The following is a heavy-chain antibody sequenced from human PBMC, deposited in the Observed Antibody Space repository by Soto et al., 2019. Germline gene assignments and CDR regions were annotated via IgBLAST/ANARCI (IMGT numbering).Heavy chain of an antibody. CDR2: IKSKTDGGTT. D-gene: IGHD3-22*01. CDR1: GFTFSNAW. CDR3: TTDRPAYYYDSSGSPQHHYYYGMDV. V-gene: IGHV3-15*07. Sequence: EVQLVESGGGLVKPGGSLRLSCAASGFTFSNAWMNWVRQAPGKGLEWVGRIKSKTDGGTTDYAAPVKGRFTISRDDSKNTLYLQMNRLKTEDTAVYYCTTDRPAYYYDSSGSPQHHYYYGMDVWGQGTTVTVSS. J-gene: IGHJ6*02.